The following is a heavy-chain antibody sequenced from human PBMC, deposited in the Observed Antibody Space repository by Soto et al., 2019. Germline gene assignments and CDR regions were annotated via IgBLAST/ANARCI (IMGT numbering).Heavy chain of an antibody. CDR3: ARDPPPPDY. CDR2: ISAYNGNT. J-gene: IGHJ4*02. Sequence: QVQLLQSGAEVKTPGASVKVSCKASGYTFASYAISWMRQAPGQGLEWMGWISAYNGNTNYAQKRQCRVTMTTDTSTSTAYMELRSLRSADTAVYYCARDPPPPDYWGQGTLVTVSS. V-gene: IGHV1-18*01. CDR1: GYTFASYA.